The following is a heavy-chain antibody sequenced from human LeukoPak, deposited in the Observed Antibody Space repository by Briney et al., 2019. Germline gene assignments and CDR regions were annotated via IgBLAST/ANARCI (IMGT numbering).Heavy chain of an antibody. J-gene: IGHJ4*02. V-gene: IGHV3-21*06. D-gene: IGHD3-22*01. CDR2: INSGGTTT. CDR1: GFAFSTYT. CDR3: LRGDSRDF. Sequence: GGSLRLSCAACGFAFSTYTMNWARQAPGKGLEWVASINSGGTTTHYADSVKGRFTISRDNAQNVLYLQMNGLRVDDAAVYDCLRGDSRDFWGQGTLVTVSS.